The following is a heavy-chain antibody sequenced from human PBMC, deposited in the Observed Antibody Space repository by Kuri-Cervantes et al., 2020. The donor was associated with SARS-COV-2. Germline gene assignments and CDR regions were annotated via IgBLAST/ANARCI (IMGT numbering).Heavy chain of an antibody. CDR1: GFTVSTNF. D-gene: IGHD3-16*01. CDR3: ARVRGDYVP. Sequence: GGSLRLSCAASGFTVSTNFMNFFRQSAGKGLEWVSSLNPGGATFYADSVKGRFTISRDNSKNTLYLQMNSLRAEDTAVYYCARVRGDYVPWGQGTLVTVSS. CDR2: LNPGGAT. J-gene: IGHJ5*02. V-gene: IGHV3-53*01.